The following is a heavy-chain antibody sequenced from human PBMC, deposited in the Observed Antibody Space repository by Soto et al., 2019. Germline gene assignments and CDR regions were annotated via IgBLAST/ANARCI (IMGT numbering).Heavy chain of an antibody. CDR2: INPSGGST. CDR3: AREASKYSSSYNWFDP. CDR1: GYTFTSYY. D-gene: IGHD6-6*01. V-gene: IGHV1-46*01. J-gene: IGHJ5*02. Sequence: ASVKVSCKASGYTFTSYYMHWVRQAPGQGLEWMGIINPSGGSTSYAQKFQGRVTMTRDTSTSTVYMELSSLRSEDTAVYYCAREASKYSSSYNWFDPWGQGTLVTVSS.